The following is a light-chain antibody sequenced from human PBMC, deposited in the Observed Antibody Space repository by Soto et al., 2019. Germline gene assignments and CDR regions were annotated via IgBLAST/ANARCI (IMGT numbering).Light chain of an antibody. V-gene: IGLV2-14*01. J-gene: IGLJ2*01. CDR1: SSDVGGYNH. CDR3: CSCTSLSTVV. CDR2: AVS. Sequence: QSALTQPASVSGSPGQSITISCTGTSSDVGGYNHVSWYQHSPGKAPKLILFAVSDRPSGVSHRFSGSKSGNTASLTISVLQADDEADYYCCSCTSLSTVVFGGGTKLTVL.